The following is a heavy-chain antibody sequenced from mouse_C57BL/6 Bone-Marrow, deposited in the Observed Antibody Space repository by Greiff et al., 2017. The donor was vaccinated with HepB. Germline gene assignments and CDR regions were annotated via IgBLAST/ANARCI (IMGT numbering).Heavy chain of an antibody. CDR1: GSPFPSYW. V-gene: IGHV1-74*01. Sequence: VQLQQPGADLGKPGASVKVSSKASGSPFPSYWMHWVRQRPGQGLDWIGRLHPSDSDTNYNQKFTGKATLTVDKSSSTAYMQLSSLTSEDSAVYYCALLLWGYWGQGTTLTVSS. CDR3: ALLLWGY. D-gene: IGHD2-1*01. CDR2: LHPSDSDT. J-gene: IGHJ2*01.